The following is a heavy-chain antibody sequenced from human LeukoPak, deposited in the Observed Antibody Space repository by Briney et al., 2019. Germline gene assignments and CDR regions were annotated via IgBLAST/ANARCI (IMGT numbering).Heavy chain of an antibody. Sequence: GGSLRLSCAASGFTFSDYYMSWIRQPPGKGLEWVSYISGSGSTVYYAASVRGRFTISRDNAKNSLLLQMNSLRAEDTAVYYCARDRGNSDPGDWFDSWGQGTLVTVSS. D-gene: IGHD4-23*01. CDR3: ARDRGNSDPGDWFDS. CDR1: GFTFSDYY. V-gene: IGHV3-11*01. CDR2: ISGSGSTV. J-gene: IGHJ5*01.